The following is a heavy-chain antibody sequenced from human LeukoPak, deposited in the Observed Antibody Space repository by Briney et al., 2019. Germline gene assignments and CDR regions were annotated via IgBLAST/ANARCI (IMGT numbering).Heavy chain of an antibody. Sequence: PSETLSLTCTVSGGSINSYYWSWIRQPPGKGLEWIGYIYYSGSTNCNPSLKSRVTISVDTSKNQFSLKLSSVTAADTAVYYCASAPDYGGRGAGAFDIWGQGTMVTVSS. CDR1: GGSINSYY. D-gene: IGHD4-23*01. CDR2: IYYSGST. J-gene: IGHJ3*02. CDR3: ASAPDYGGRGAGAFDI. V-gene: IGHV4-59*01.